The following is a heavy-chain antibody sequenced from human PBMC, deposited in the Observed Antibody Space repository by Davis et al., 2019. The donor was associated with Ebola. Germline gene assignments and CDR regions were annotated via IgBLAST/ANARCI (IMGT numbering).Heavy chain of an antibody. D-gene: IGHD3-22*01. CDR1: GFTFSSYG. Sequence: PGGSLRLSCAASGFTFSSYGMHWVRQAPGKGLEWVAVISYDGSNKYYADSVKGRFTISRDNSKNTLYLQMNSLRAEDTAVYYCARARYYYDSSGYYTGDAFDIWGQGTMVTVSS. V-gene: IGHV3-30*03. CDR3: ARARYYYDSSGYYTGDAFDI. J-gene: IGHJ3*02. CDR2: ISYDGSNK.